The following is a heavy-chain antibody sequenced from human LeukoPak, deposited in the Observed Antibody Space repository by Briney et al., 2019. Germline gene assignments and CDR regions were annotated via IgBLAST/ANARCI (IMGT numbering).Heavy chain of an antibody. D-gene: IGHD3-22*01. J-gene: IGHJ4*02. CDR3: AKDRWRAYYYDSSGYTALDY. V-gene: IGHV3-23*01. CDR2: ISGSGGST. Sequence: PGGSLRLSCAASGFTFSSYGMSWVRQAPGKGLEWVSAISGSGGSTYYADSVEGRFTISRDNSKNTLYLQMNSLRAEDTAVYYCAKDRWRAYYYDSSGYTALDYWGQGTLVTVSS. CDR1: GFTFSSYG.